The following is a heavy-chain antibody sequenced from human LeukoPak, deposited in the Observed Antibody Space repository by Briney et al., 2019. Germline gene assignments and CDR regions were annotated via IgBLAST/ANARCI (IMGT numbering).Heavy chain of an antibody. J-gene: IGHJ4*02. V-gene: IGHV4-39*01. CDR2: IYYSGST. CDR1: GGSISSSSYY. D-gene: IGHD1-26*01. Sequence: PAETLSLTCTVSGGSISSSSYYWGWIRQPPGKGLEWIGSIYYSGSTYYNPSLKSRVTISVDTSNNQFSLKLSSVTAADTAVYYCARLYSGAYDDYWGQGTLVTVSS. CDR3: ARLYSGAYDDY.